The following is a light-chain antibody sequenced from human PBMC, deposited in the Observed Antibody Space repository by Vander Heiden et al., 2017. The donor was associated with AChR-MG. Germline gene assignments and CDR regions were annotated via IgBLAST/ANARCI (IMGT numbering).Light chain of an antibody. CDR3: SALDSILSALV. Sequence: QAGLTQPPSVSKRLRQAATLPCTGNRNIVGNQGAAWLQQHQGHPPKLLSYRNNNRPSGISERFSASRSGNTASLTITGLQPEDEADYYCSALDSILSALVFGGGTKLTVL. CDR2: RNN. J-gene: IGLJ3*02. CDR1: RNIVGNQG. V-gene: IGLV10-54*02.